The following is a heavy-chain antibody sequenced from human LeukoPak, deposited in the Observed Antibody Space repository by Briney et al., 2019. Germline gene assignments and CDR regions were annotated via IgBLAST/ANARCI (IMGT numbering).Heavy chain of an antibody. CDR1: GFTFSSYC. V-gene: IGHV3-7*03. Sequence: GGSLRLSCAASGFTFSSYCMNWVRQAPGKGLEWVANINTDESEKYYVDSVNGRFTISRDNAKNSLYLQMNSLRAEDTAIYYCVGCRTTVTAMPGYWGQGTLVTVSS. CDR2: INTDESEK. J-gene: IGHJ4*02. D-gene: IGHD4-17*01. CDR3: VGCRTTVTAMPGY.